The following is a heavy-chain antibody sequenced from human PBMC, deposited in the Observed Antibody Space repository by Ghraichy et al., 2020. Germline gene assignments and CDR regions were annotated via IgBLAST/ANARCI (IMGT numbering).Heavy chain of an antibody. CDR1: GFTFSSYA. Sequence: GGSLRLSCAASGFTFSSYAMSWVRQAPGKGLEWVSVISGSGGSTYYADSVKGRFTISRDNSKNTLYVQMSRLRADDTAVYYCAKMATPYYYYYMDVWSKGTTVTVSS. D-gene: IGHD5-24*01. V-gene: IGHV3-23*01. CDR3: AKMATPYYYYYMDV. J-gene: IGHJ6*03. CDR2: ISGSGGST.